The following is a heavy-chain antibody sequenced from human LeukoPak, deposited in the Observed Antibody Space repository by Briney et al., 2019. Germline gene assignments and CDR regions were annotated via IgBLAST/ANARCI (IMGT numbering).Heavy chain of an antibody. J-gene: IGHJ5*02. CDR3: AKDPGGGYDFWGVNWFDP. CDR1: GFTFSSYG. CDR2: ISGSGGST. D-gene: IGHD3-3*01. V-gene: IGHV3-23*01. Sequence: GGTLRLSCAASGFTFSSYGVSWVRQAPGKGLEWVSAISGSGGSTYYADSVKGRFTISRDNSKNTLYLQMNSLRAEDTAVYYCAKDPGGGYDFWGVNWFDPWGQGTLVTVSS.